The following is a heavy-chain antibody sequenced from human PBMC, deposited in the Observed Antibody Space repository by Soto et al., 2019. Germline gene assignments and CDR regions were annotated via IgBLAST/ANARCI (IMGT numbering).Heavy chain of an antibody. Sequence: GGSLRLSCAASGFTFSSYWMHWVRQAPGKGLVWVSRINSDGSSTSYADSVKGRFTISRDNAKNTLYLQMNSLRAEDTAVYYCARDNKRYYDFWSGYFDPYNWFDPWGQGTLVTVSS. CDR1: GFTFSSYW. CDR3: ARDNKRYYDFWSGYFDPYNWFDP. D-gene: IGHD3-3*01. V-gene: IGHV3-74*01. J-gene: IGHJ5*02. CDR2: INSDGSST.